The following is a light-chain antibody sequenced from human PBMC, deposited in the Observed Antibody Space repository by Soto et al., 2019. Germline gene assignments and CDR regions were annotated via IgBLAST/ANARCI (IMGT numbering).Light chain of an antibody. CDR3: QQYGSSPRT. V-gene: IGKV3-20*01. J-gene: IGKJ1*01. CDR1: QSVSSNY. Sequence: DIVLTQSPGTLSLSPGERATFSCRSSQSVSSNYLAWYQQKPGQAPRLLIYGAFKRATGIPDRFSGSGSGTDFTLTISRMEPEDFAVYCCQQYGSSPRTFGQGTKVDIK. CDR2: GAF.